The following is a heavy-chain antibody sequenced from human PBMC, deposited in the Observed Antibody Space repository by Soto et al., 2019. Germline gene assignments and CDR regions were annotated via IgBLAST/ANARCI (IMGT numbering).Heavy chain of an antibody. J-gene: IGHJ4*02. D-gene: IGHD3-10*01. Sequence: ASVKVSCKASGYTFTGYYMHWVRQAPGQGLEWMGWINPNSGGTNYAQKFQGWVTMTRDTSISTAYMELSRLRSDDTAVYYCARDFGLSPERVFDYWGQGTLVTVSS. CDR2: INPNSGGT. V-gene: IGHV1-2*04. CDR3: ARDFGLSPERVFDY. CDR1: GYTFTGYY.